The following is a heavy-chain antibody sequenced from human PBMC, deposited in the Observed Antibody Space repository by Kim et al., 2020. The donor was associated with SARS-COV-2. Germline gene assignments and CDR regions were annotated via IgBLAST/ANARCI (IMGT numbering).Heavy chain of an antibody. CDR2: NK. J-gene: IGHJ4*02. V-gene: IGHV3-30*02. D-gene: IGHD1-26*01. CDR3: AKGVGATPDY. Sequence: NKYYADSVKGRFTISRDNTKYTLYLQMNSLRAEDTAVYYCAKGVGATPDYWGQGTLVTVSS.